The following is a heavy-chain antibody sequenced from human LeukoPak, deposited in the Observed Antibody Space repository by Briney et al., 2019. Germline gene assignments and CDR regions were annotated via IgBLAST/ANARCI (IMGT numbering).Heavy chain of an antibody. CDR3: ARGSGYDFDDF. CDR2: IYPGDSDT. V-gene: IGHV5-51*01. CDR1: GYNFTTYW. J-gene: IGHJ4*02. D-gene: IGHD5-12*01. Sequence: GESLKISCQASGYNFTTYWIGWVRQMPDKGLEWMGIIYPGDSDTRYSPSFQGQVTISADKSIKTAYLQWSSLKASDTAMYYCARGSGYDFDDFWGQGTLVTVSS.